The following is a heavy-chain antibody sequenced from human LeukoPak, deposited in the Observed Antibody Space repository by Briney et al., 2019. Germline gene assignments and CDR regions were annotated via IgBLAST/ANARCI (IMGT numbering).Heavy chain of an antibody. CDR2: VFFSGAA. CDR3: ARRSPDWMEWLFDS. V-gene: IGHV4-59*08. CDR1: GGAISNYL. Sequence: KPSETLSLTCSVSGGAISNYLWSWIRQPPGKGLEWIGNVFFSGAANNNPSLKSRVTISADTSKNHFSLKLTSVTAADTPVYYCARRSPDWMEWLFDSWGQGALVIVSS. J-gene: IGHJ4*02. D-gene: IGHD5-12*01.